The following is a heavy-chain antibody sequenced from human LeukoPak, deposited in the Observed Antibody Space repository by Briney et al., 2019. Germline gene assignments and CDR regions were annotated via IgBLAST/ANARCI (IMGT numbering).Heavy chain of an antibody. CDR3: ARAYYYDSSVYLDN. V-gene: IGHV5-51*01. D-gene: IGHD3-22*01. CDR2: IYPGDSDT. CDR1: GYNFTNYW. J-gene: IGHJ4*02. Sequence: GESLKISCKGSGYNFTNYWIGWVRQVPGKGLEWMGIIYPGDSDTRYRPSFQGQVTISADKSISTAYLQWSSLKASDTAMYYCARAYYYDSSVYLDNWGQGTLVTVSS.